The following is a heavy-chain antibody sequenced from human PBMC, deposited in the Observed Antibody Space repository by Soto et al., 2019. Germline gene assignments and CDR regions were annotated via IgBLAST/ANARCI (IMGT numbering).Heavy chain of an antibody. J-gene: IGHJ3*02. Sequence: ASVKVSCKASGYTFASCAMRWVRQAPGQRLEWMGWINAGNGNTKYSQKFQGRVTITADKSTSTAYMELSSLRSEDTAVYYCAILSVSDAFDIWGQGTMVTVSS. CDR3: AILSVSDAFDI. CDR1: GYTFASCA. CDR2: INAGNGNT. V-gene: IGHV1-3*01.